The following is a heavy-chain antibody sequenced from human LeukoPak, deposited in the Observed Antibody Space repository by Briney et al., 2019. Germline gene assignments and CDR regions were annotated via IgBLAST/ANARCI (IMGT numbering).Heavy chain of an antibody. V-gene: IGHV3-53*04. CDR1: GFTVSSNY. D-gene: IGHD4-17*01. CDR2: IYSVVST. CDR3: ARAHDYGGNSEYLQH. Sequence: GGSLRLSCAASGFTVSSNYMSWVRQAPGKGLEWVSVIYSVVSTYYADSVKGRFTISRHNSKNTLYLQMNSLRAEDTAVYYCARAHDYGGNSEYLQHWGQGTLVTVSS. J-gene: IGHJ1*01.